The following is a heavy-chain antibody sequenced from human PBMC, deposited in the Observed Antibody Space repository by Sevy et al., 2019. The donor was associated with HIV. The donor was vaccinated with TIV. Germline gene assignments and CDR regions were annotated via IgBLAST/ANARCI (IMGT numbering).Heavy chain of an antibody. CDR3: VSLFLSYRSGWSYFDY. D-gene: IGHD6-19*01. Sequence: GESLKISCAISGFTVNDKYIIWVRQAPGKGLEWVSVIFSSGSTYYADSAKGRFTISRDNSKNTVYLQMNSVRAEDTAVYYCVSLFLSYRSGWSYFDYWGQRTLVTVSS. J-gene: IGHJ4*02. V-gene: IGHV3-66*02. CDR1: GFTVNDKY. CDR2: IFSSGST.